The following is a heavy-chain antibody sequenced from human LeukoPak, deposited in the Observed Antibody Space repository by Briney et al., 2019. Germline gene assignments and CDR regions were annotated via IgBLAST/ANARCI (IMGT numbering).Heavy chain of an antibody. CDR1: GGSISSGDYY. J-gene: IGHJ4*02. CDR3: AREAHGSGSSYFDY. CDR2: IYYSGST. D-gene: IGHD3-10*01. V-gene: IGHV4-30-4*01. Sequence: SQTLSLTCTVSGGSISSGDYYWSWIRQPPGKGLEWIGYIYYSGSTYYNPSLKSRVTISVDTSKNQFSLKLSSVTAADTAVYYCAREAHGSGSSYFDYWGQGTLVTVSS.